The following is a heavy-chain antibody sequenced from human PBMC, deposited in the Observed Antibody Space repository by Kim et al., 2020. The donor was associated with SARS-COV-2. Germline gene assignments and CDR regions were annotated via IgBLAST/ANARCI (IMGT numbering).Heavy chain of an antibody. CDR3: ARQGNEFPIFGVVISWFDP. Sequence: SETLSLTCTVSGGSISSSSYYWGWIRQPPGKGLEWIGSIYYSGSTYYNPSLKSRVTISVDTSKNQFSLKLSSVTAADTAVYYCARQGNEFPIFGVVISWFDPWGQGTLVTVSS. J-gene: IGHJ5*02. V-gene: IGHV4-39*01. D-gene: IGHD3-3*01. CDR1: GGSISSSSYY. CDR2: IYYSGST.